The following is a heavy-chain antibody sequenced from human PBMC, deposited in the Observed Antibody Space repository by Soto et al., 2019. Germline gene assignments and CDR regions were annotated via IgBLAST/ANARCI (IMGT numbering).Heavy chain of an antibody. J-gene: IGHJ6*02. Sequence: SVKVSCKASGGTFNNYPITWVRQAPGEGLEWMGGSIPVFGTANYAQKFQGRVTISVDESTSTAYMELSSLRSEGTAVYYCARGRGYSGDDHYYYFDMDVWGQGTTVTVSS. CDR3: ARGRGYSGDDHYYYFDMDV. D-gene: IGHD5-12*01. CDR2: SIPVFGTA. V-gene: IGHV1-69*13. CDR1: GGTFNNYP.